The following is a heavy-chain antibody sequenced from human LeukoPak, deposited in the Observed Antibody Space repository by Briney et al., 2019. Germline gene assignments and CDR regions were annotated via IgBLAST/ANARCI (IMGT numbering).Heavy chain of an antibody. Sequence: PGGSLRLSCAASGFTFSSYAMSWVRQAPGKGLEWASAISSSGGSTDYADSVKGRFTISRDNSKSTLYLQMNSLRAEDTAVYYCAKVSGYTYGPKDYWGQGTLVTVSS. CDR2: ISSSGGST. D-gene: IGHD5-18*01. V-gene: IGHV3-23*01. CDR1: GFTFSSYA. J-gene: IGHJ4*02. CDR3: AKVSGYTYGPKDY.